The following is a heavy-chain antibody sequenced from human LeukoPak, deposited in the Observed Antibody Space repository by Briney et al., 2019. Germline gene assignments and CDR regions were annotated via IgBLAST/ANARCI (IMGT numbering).Heavy chain of an antibody. V-gene: IGHV4-39*01. CDR3: ARGPSSIAAISYYYYGMDV. J-gene: IGHJ6*02. D-gene: IGHD6-6*01. CDR2: IYYSGST. Sequence: SETLSLTCTVSGGSISSSSYYWGWIRQPPGKGLEWIGSIYYSGSTYYNPSLKSRVTISVDTSKNQFSLKLSSVTAADTAVYYCARGPSSIAAISYYYYGMDVWGQGTTVTVSS. CDR1: GGSISSSSYY.